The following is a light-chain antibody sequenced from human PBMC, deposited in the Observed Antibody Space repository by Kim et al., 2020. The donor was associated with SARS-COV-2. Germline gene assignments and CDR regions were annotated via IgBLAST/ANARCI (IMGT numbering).Light chain of an antibody. J-gene: IGKJ1*01. CDR1: QSISSF. CDR3: QQSYSTPRT. Sequence: DIQMTQSPSSLSASVGDRLTITCRANQSISSFLNWYQQKPGKAPNLLIYAASSLQSGVPSRFSGGGSGTDFTLTISSLQPEDVATYYCQQSYSTPRTFGQGTKVEIK. CDR2: AAS. V-gene: IGKV1-39*01.